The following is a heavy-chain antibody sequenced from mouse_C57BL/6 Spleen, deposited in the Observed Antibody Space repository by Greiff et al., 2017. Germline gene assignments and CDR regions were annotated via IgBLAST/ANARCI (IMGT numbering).Heavy chain of an antibody. D-gene: IGHD3-2*02. CDR1: GYTFTSYW. CDR2: IDPPDSET. J-gene: IGHJ2*01. CDR3: ARGGTAQAPYCLDY. V-gene: IGHV1-52*01. Sequence: QVQLQQPGAELVRPGSSVKLSCKASGYTFTSYWMHWVKQRPIQGLEWIGNIDPPDSETHYNQKFKDKATLTVDKSSSTAYMQLCSLTSGDSAVXCGARGGTAQAPYCLDYWGQGTTLTVSS.